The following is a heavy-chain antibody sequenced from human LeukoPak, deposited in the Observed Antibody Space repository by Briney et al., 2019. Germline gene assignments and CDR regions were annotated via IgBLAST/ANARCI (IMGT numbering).Heavy chain of an antibody. Sequence: GASVKVSCTASGYTFTGYYMHWVRQAPGQGLEWMGWINPKSDVTKYAHKFQGRVTMTRDTSISTAYIELSRLRSDDTAVYYCARAGLWDYSDTSGYHNGAFDIWGQGTMVTVSS. D-gene: IGHD3-22*01. CDR3: ARAGLWDYSDTSGYHNGAFDI. J-gene: IGHJ3*02. CDR2: INPKSDVT. CDR1: GYTFTGYY. V-gene: IGHV1-2*02.